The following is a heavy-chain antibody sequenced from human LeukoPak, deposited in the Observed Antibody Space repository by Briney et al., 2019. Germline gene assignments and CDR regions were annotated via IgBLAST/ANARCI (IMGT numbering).Heavy chain of an antibody. CDR1: GFTFSSYS. CDR2: ISSSSSTI. V-gene: IGHV3-48*01. J-gene: IGHJ4*02. CDR3: AFNAQTFDY. Sequence: PGGSLRLSCAASGFTFSSYSMNWVRPAPGEGLEWVSYISSSSSTIYYADSVKGRFTISRDNAKNSLYLQMNSLRAEDTGVYYCAFNAQTFDYWGQGTLVTVSS. D-gene: IGHD2-8*01.